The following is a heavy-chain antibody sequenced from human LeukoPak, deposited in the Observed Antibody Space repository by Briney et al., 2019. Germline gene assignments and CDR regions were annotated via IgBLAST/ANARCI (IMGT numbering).Heavy chain of an antibody. CDR3: ARDGRYYDSSGYPYGDDAFDI. V-gene: IGHV1-2*02. J-gene: IGHJ3*02. CDR1: GYTFTGYY. D-gene: IGHD3-22*01. Sequence: ASVKVSCKASGYTFTGYYMHWVRQAPGQGLEWMGWINPNSGGTNYAQKFQGRVTTTRDTSISTAYMELSRLRSDDTAVYYCARDGRYYDSSGYPYGDDAFDIWGQGTMVTVSS. CDR2: INPNSGGT.